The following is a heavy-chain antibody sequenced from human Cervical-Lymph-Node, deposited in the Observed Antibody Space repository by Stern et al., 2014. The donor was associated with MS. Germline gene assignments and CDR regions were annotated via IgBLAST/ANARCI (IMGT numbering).Heavy chain of an antibody. V-gene: IGHV3-48*01. CDR1: GFTFSSHS. J-gene: IGHJ6*02. D-gene: IGHD3-3*01. CDR3: ARGITIFGVVTQLDV. CDR2: ISRSSATT. Sequence: EVHLVESGGRLVQPGGSLRLSCAASGFTFSSHSMNWVRPAPGKGLEWVSYISRSSATTHYADSVKGRFTISRDNAKNSLYLQMNSLRAEDTAVYYCARGITIFGVVTQLDVWGQGTTVTVSS.